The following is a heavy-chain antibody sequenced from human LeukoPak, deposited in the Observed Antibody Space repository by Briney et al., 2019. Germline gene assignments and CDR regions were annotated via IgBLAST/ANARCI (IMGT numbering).Heavy chain of an antibody. D-gene: IGHD5-12*01. CDR1: GYTFTSYD. CDR3: AREYGGSVVSDY. V-gene: IGHV1-8*01. CDR2: MNPNSGNT. J-gene: IGHJ4*02. Sequence: ASVKVSCKASGYTFTSYDINWVRQATGQGLEWMGRMNPNSGNTGYAQKFQGRVTMTRNTSISTAYMELSSLRSEDTAVYYCAREYGGSVVSDYWGQGTLVIVSS.